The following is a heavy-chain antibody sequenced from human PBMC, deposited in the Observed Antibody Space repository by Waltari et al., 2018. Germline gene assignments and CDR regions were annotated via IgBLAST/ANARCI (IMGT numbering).Heavy chain of an antibody. D-gene: IGHD4-4*01. CDR2: ISNTGNTI. CDR3: AREYGLRGTTLTTGY. Sequence: QVQLVESGGALVKPGGSLRLSCTASGFTFSDYYMTWVSQAPGKGLEWIPYISNTGNTISSAESGRGRCFISRDNAQNSLFLQMNSLSAEDTAVYYCAREYGLRGTTLTTGYWGQGTLVTVSS. CDR1: GFTFSDYY. V-gene: IGHV3-11*01. J-gene: IGHJ4*02.